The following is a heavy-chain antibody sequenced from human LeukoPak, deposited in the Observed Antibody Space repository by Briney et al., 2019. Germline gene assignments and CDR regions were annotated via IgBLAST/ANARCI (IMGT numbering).Heavy chain of an antibody. Sequence: GGSLRLSCAASGFTFSSYAMHWVRQAPGKRLEWVAVISYDGSNKYYADSVKGRFTISRDNSKNTLYLQMNSLRAEDTAVYYCARANSGSYHYYYYMDVWGKGTTVTVSS. CDR1: GFTFSSYA. CDR2: ISYDGSNK. CDR3: ARANSGSYHYYYYMDV. V-gene: IGHV3-30-3*01. D-gene: IGHD1-26*01. J-gene: IGHJ6*03.